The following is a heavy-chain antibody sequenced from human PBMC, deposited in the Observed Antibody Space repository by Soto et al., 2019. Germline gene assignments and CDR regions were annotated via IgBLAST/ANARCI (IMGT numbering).Heavy chain of an antibody. J-gene: IGHJ4*02. D-gene: IGHD3-3*01. Sequence: ASVKVSCKASGYTFTGYYMHWVRQAPGQGLEWMGWINPNSGGTNYAQKFQGRVTTTRDTSISTAYMELSRLRSDDTAVYYCARDVSSSGNYDFWSGPRRFDYWGQGTLVTVSS. V-gene: IGHV1-2*02. CDR2: INPNSGGT. CDR1: GYTFTGYY. CDR3: ARDVSSSGNYDFWSGPRRFDY.